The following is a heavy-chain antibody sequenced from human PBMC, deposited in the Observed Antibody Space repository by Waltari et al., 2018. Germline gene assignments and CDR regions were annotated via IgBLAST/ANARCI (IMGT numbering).Heavy chain of an antibody. D-gene: IGHD6-6*01. J-gene: IGHJ3*02. V-gene: IGHV1-2*02. CDR2: INPNSGGT. CDR3: ARDVRIAARPGDAFDI. Sequence: QVQLVQSGAEVKKPGASVKVSCKASGYTFTAYYMHWVRQAHGQGLEWMGWINPNSGGTNYAQKCQGRVTMTRDTSISTAYMELSRLRSDDTAVYYCARDVRIAARPGDAFDIWGQGTMVTVSS. CDR1: GYTFTAYY.